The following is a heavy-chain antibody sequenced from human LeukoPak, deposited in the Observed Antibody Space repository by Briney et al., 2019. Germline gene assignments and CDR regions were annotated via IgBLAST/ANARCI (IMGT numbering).Heavy chain of an antibody. D-gene: IGHD2-2*01. V-gene: IGHV4-39*07. J-gene: IGHJ4*02. CDR2: IYYSGST. CDR1: GGSISSSSYY. Sequence: PSETLSLTCTVSGGSISSSSYYWGWIRQPPGKGLGWIGSIYYSGSTNYNPSLKSRVTISLDTSKNQFSLKLSSVTAADTAVYYCAREYCSRTSCYFDYWGQGTLVTVSS. CDR3: AREYCSRTSCYFDY.